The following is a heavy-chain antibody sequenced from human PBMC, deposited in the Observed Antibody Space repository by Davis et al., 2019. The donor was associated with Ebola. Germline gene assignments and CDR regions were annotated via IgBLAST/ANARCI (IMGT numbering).Heavy chain of an antibody. CDR1: GFTFSSYA. CDR2: IRSKAYGGTT. Sequence: PGGSLRLSCAASGFTFSSYAMSWVRQAPGKGLEWVGFIRSKAYGGTTEYAASVKGRFTISRDDSKSIAYLQMNSLKTEDTAVYYCTREGMVVVAATLLYYYYGMDVWGQGTTVTVSS. V-gene: IGHV3-49*04. CDR3: TREGMVVVAATLLYYYYGMDV. D-gene: IGHD2-15*01. J-gene: IGHJ6*02.